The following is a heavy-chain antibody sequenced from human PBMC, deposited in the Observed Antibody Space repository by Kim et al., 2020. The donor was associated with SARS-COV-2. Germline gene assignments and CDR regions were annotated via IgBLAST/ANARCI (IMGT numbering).Heavy chain of an antibody. J-gene: IGHJ4*02. CDR3: ASEGYSSSSEGWGGVDY. CDR2: IYYSGST. Sequence: SETLSLTCTVSGGSVSSGSYYWSWIRQPPGKGLEWIGYIYYSGSTNYNPSLKSRVTISVDTSKNQFSLKLSSVTAADTAVYYCASEGYSSSSEGWGGVDYWGQGTLVTVSS. CDR1: GGSVSSGSYY. V-gene: IGHV4-61*01. D-gene: IGHD6-6*01.